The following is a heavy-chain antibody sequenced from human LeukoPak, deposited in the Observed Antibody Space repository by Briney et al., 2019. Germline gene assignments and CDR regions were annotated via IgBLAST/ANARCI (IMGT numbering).Heavy chain of an antibody. CDR3: ARDQYDTWSRRGNFDS. J-gene: IGHJ4*02. CDR2: IKLDGSEK. CDR1: GFTFSDYC. Sequence: GGSLRLSCAASGFTFSDYCMSWIRQAPGKGLEWVANIKLDGSEKNYVDSVKGRFTISRDNTKNSLYLQMNSLRVEDTAVFYCARDQYDTWSRRGNFDSWGQGTLVIVSS. D-gene: IGHD3-3*01. V-gene: IGHV3-7*03.